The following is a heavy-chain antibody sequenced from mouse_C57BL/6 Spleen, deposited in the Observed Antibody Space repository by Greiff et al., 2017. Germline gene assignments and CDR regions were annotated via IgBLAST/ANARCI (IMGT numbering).Heavy chain of an antibody. J-gene: IGHJ2*01. Sequence: EVQGVESGAELVRPGASVKLSCTASGFNIKDYYMHWVKQRPEQGLEWIGRIDPEDGDTEYAPKFQGKATMTADTSYNTAYLQLSSLTSEDTAVYYGTPMVTTYYFDYWGQGTTLTVSS. CDR2: IDPEDGDT. CDR3: TPMVTTYYFDY. V-gene: IGHV14-1*01. CDR1: GFNIKDYY. D-gene: IGHD2-2*01.